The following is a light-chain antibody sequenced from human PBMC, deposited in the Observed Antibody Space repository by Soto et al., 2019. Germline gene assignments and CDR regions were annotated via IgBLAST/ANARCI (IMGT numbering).Light chain of an antibody. V-gene: IGKV4-1*01. CDR1: QRVLYSSNKNY. Sequence: DIVMTQSADSLAVSLGERATINCKSSQRVLYSSNKNYLAWYQQKPGQPPSLLIYWASTLESGVPDRFSGSGSGTDFTLTISSLQAEDVAVYYCQQYYIAPLTFGGGTKVEIK. CDR3: QQYYIAPLT. J-gene: IGKJ4*01. CDR2: WAS.